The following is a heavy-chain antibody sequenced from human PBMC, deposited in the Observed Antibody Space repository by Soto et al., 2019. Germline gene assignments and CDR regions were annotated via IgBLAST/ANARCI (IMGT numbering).Heavy chain of an antibody. CDR3: ARDGAGWPYYFDY. Sequence: QVQLVQSGAEVKKPGASVKVSCKASGYTFTSYGISWVXXXXXXXXEWMGWISAYNGNTNYAQKLQGRVTMTTDTSTSTAYMELRSLRSDDTAVYYCARDGAGWPYYFDYWGQGTLVTVSS. CDR1: GYTFTSYG. J-gene: IGHJ4*02. D-gene: IGHD1-26*01. CDR2: ISAYNGNT. V-gene: IGHV1-18*01.